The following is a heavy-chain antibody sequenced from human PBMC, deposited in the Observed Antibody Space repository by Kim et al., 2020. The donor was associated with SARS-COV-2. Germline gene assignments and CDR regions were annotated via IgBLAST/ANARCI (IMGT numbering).Heavy chain of an antibody. CDR3: ARVRGIAVAGTAFDI. J-gene: IGHJ3*02. Sequence: PSLKDRVTISVDTSKKQFSLKLSSVSAADTAVSYCARVRGIAVAGTAFDIWGQGAMVTVSS. D-gene: IGHD6-19*01. V-gene: IGHV4-34*01.